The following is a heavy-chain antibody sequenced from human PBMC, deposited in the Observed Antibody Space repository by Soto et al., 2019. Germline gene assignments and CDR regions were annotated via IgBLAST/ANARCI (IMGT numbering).Heavy chain of an antibody. CDR2: INPNSGGT. J-gene: IGHJ4*02. V-gene: IGHV1-2*04. CDR1: GYTFTGYY. D-gene: IGHD1-1*01. CDR3: AREAYPASTATGIDY. Sequence: QVQLVQSGAEVKKPGASVKVSCKASGYTFTGYYMHWVRQAPGQGLEWMGWINPNSGGTNYAQKFQGWVTMTRDTSISTAYMELRRLRSDDTAVYYCAREAYPASTATGIDYWGQGTLVTVSS.